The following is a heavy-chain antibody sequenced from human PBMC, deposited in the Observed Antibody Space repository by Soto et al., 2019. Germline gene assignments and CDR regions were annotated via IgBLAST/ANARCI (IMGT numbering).Heavy chain of an antibody. CDR3: ARGFGWLDY. V-gene: IGHV3-64*01. CDR2: ISSNGGST. D-gene: IGHD6-19*01. J-gene: IGHJ4*02. CDR1: GFTFSSYA. Sequence: VGSLRLSCAASGFTFSSYAMHWVRQAPGKGLEYVSAISSNGGSTYYANSVKGRFTISRDNSKNTLYLQMGSLRAEDMAVYYCARGFGWLDYWGQGTLVTVSS.